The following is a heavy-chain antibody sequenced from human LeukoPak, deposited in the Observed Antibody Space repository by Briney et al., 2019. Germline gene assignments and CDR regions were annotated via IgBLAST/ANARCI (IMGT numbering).Heavy chain of an antibody. Sequence: PGGSLRLSCAASGFTFSSYAMHWVRQAPGKGLEWVAVISYDGSNKYYAGSVRGRFTISRDNSKNTLYLQMNSLRAEDTAAYYCAKHRGDLWDGFHMWGQGTMVTVSS. CDR1: GFTFSSYA. D-gene: IGHD2-21*02. CDR2: ISYDGSNK. V-gene: IGHV3-30-3*02. CDR3: AKHRGDLWDGFHM. J-gene: IGHJ3*02.